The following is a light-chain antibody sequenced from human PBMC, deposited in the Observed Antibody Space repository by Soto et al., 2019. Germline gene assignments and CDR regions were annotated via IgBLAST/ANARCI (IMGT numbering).Light chain of an antibody. J-gene: IGKJ1*01. V-gene: IGKV3-15*01. Sequence: EIVMTQSPATLSVSPGERATLSCRASQRVSSNLAWYQQKYGQAPRLLIYGVSTRATGIPARFSGSGSGTEFTLTISSLQSEDFAVYYCQQYNTWWTFGQGTKVDIK. CDR2: GVS. CDR3: QQYNTWWT. CDR1: QRVSSN.